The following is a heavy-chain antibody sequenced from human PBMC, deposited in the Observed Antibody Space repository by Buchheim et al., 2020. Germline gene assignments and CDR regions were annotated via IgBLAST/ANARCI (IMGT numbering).Heavy chain of an antibody. D-gene: IGHD4-11*01. Sequence: QVQLQESGPGLVKPSQTLSLTCTVSGGSISSGGYYWSWIRQHPGKGLEWIGYIYYSGSTYYNPSLKSRVTISVEPSKNQFSLKLSSVTAADTAVYYCARVEAVMTTHLSAAFDIWGQGT. V-gene: IGHV4-31*03. CDR2: IYYSGST. CDR1: GGSISSGGYY. J-gene: IGHJ3*02. CDR3: ARVEAVMTTHLSAAFDI.